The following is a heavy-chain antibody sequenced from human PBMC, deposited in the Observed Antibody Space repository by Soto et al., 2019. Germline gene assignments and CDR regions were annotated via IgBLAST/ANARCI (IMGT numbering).Heavy chain of an antibody. CDR3: AKEPSSTTGTDYYYGMDV. D-gene: IGHD1-1*01. CDR1: GFTFSSYA. Sequence: PGGSLRLSCAASGFTFSSYAMSWVRQAPGKGLEWVSAISGSGGSTYYADSVKGRFTISRDNSKNTLYLQMNSLRAEDTAVYYSAKEPSSTTGTDYYYGMDVWGQGTTVTVSS. CDR2: ISGSGGST. J-gene: IGHJ6*02. V-gene: IGHV3-23*01.